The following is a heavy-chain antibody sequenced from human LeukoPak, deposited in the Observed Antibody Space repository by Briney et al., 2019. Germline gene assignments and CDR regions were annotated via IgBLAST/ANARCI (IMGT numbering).Heavy chain of an antibody. V-gene: IGHV5-10-1*01. D-gene: IGHD3-10*01. CDR2: IDPSDSYT. CDR3: ARHGRWFGESYPFDY. Sequence: GESLKISCKGSGYSFTSYWISWVRQMPGKGLEWMGRIDPSDSYTNYSPSFQGHVTISADKSISTAHLQWSSLKASDTAMYYCARHGRWFGESYPFDYWGQGTLVTVSS. CDR1: GYSFTSYW. J-gene: IGHJ4*02.